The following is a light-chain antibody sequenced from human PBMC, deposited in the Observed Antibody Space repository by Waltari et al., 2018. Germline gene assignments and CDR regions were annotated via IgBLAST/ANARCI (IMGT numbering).Light chain of an antibody. CDR2: EVT. Sequence: QSALTQPPPASGSPGQSVTISCTGTSSDLGHYNFGSWYQQHPGKAPKVIISEVTTRSSGVPDRFSGSTSGTTASLTVSGLQAEDEADYYCSSFAGRWVFGGGTKLTVL. CDR1: SSDLGHYNF. CDR3: SSFAGRWV. V-gene: IGLV2-8*01. J-gene: IGLJ3*02.